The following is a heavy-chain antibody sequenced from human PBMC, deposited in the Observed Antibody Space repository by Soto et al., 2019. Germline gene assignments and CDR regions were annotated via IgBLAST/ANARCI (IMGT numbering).Heavy chain of an antibody. D-gene: IGHD3-16*01. J-gene: IGHJ4*02. CDR2: IKQDGSEK. CDR1: GFTFSNYW. V-gene: IGHV3-7*01. CDR3: ARAMNGGFDY. Sequence: GGSLRLSCAASGFTFSNYWMSWVRQAPGKGLEWVANIKQDGSEKYYVDSVKGRFTISRDNAKNSLYLQMNSLRGEDTAVYYCARAMNGGFDYWGQGTVVTVSS.